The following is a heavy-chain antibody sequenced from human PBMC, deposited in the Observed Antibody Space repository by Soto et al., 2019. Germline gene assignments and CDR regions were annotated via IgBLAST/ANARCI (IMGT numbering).Heavy chain of an antibody. V-gene: IGHV1-46*04. Sequence: QVQLVQSGAEVKKPGASVKVSCKTSGYAFTSYNMHWVRQAPGQGLEWMGILVPSDGSTTYAEKLKGRVTMTRDTYTSTVYMELSSLKSEDKAVYFCARDDIKYSSKPFDFWGQGTQVTVSS. CDR1: GYAFTSYN. CDR3: ARDDIKYSSKPFDF. CDR2: LVPSDGST. J-gene: IGHJ4*02. D-gene: IGHD6-19*01.